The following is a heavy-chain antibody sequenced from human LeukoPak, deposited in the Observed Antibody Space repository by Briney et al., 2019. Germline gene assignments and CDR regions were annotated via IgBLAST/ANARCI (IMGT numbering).Heavy chain of an antibody. D-gene: IGHD1-1*01. V-gene: IGHV1-69*06. Sequence: SVNVSCKASGGTFSSYAISWVRQAPGQGLEWMGGIIPIFGTANYAQKFPGRVTITADKSTSTAYMELSSLRSEGTAVYYCARARYNRNDGWFDPWGQGTLVTVSS. CDR1: GGTFSSYA. CDR3: ARARYNRNDGWFDP. CDR2: IIPIFGTA. J-gene: IGHJ5*02.